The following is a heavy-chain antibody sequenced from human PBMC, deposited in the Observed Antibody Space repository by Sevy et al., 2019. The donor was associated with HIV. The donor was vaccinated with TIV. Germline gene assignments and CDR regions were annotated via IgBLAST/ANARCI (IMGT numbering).Heavy chain of an antibody. CDR2: IYYSGST. Sequence: SETLSLTCTVSGDSISTYYWAWIRQPPGKGLEWIGYIYYSGSTNYNPSLKSRVTISVDTSKNQFSLKLNSVTAADTAVYCCARNIVTTNPHFDYWGQGTLVTVSS. V-gene: IGHV4-59*01. CDR1: GDSISTYY. CDR3: ARNIVTTNPHFDY. J-gene: IGHJ4*02. D-gene: IGHD5-12*01.